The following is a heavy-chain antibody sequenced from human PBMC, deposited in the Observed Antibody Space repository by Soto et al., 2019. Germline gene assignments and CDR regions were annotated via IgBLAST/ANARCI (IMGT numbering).Heavy chain of an antibody. J-gene: IGHJ6*02. D-gene: IGHD6-13*01. CDR1: GGTFSSYA. CDR2: IIPIFGTA. V-gene: IGHV1-69*13. Sequence: GASVKVACKASGGTFSSYAISSVRQAPGQGLEWMGGIIPIFGTANYAQKLQGRVTITADESTSTAYMELSSLRSEDTAVYYCASYRCIAAAGTRYYYGMDVWG. CDR3: ASYRCIAAAGTRYYYGMDV.